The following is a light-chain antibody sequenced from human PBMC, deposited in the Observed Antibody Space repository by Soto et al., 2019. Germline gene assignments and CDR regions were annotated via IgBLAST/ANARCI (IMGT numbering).Light chain of an antibody. CDR2: GAS. V-gene: IGKV3-20*01. J-gene: IGKJ5*01. CDR1: QSVSSSS. CDR3: QQYGRSPPIT. Sequence: ENVMTQSPGTLSLSPGERATLSCRASQSVSSSSLAWYRQRPGQAPSLLIYGASRRATGIPDRFSGSGSGTDFTLIISRLEPEDVAVYYCQQYGRSPPITFGHGTRLEIK.